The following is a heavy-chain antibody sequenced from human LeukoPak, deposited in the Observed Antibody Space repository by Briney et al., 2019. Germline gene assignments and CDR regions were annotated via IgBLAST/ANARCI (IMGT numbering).Heavy chain of an antibody. D-gene: IGHD1-7*01. CDR1: GGSISSYY. V-gene: IGHV4-4*09. Sequence: SETLSLTCTVSGGSISSYYWSWIRQPPGKGLEWIGYIYTSGSTNYNPSLKSRVTISVDTSKNQFSLKLSSVTAADTAVYYCACGITGTDWFDHWGQGTLVTVSS. CDR2: IYTSGST. CDR3: ACGITGTDWFDH. J-gene: IGHJ5*02.